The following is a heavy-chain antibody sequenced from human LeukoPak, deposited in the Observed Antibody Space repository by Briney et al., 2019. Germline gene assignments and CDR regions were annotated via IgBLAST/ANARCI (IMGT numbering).Heavy chain of an antibody. CDR2: ISDSSTHI. J-gene: IGHJ4*02. Sequence: GGSLRLSCAASGFTFTTYSMNWVRQAPGKGLEWVSSISDSSTHIFYADSVKGRFTISRDNAKSPLYLQMNSLRAEDTALYYWGGGPLPRCYSNGAFNYWGQGTLVTAPQ. CDR3: GGGPLPRCYSNGAFNY. V-gene: IGHV3-21*04. D-gene: IGHD3-10*01. CDR1: GFTFTTYS.